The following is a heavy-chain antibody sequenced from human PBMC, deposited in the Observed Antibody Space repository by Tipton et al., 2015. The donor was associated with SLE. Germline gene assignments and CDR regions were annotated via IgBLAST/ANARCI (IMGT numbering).Heavy chain of an antibody. V-gene: IGHV4-39*07. CDR3: AIGELRFLEWFLMDV. D-gene: IGHD3-3*01. Sequence: TLSLTCTVSGGSISSSSYYWGWIRQPPGKGLEWIGSIYYSGSTYYNPSLKSRVTISVDTSKNQFSLKLSSVTAADTAVYYCAIGELRFLEWFLMDVWGKGTTVTVSS. CDR2: IYYSGST. CDR1: GGSISSSSYY. J-gene: IGHJ6*04.